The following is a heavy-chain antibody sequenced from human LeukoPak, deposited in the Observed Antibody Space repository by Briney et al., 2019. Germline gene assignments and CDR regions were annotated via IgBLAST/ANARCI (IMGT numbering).Heavy chain of an antibody. J-gene: IGHJ4*02. CDR1: GGTFSRYA. V-gene: IGHV1-69*06. CDR2: IIPIFGTE. Sequence: SSVTVSCQPSGGTFSRYAIRWVRQAPGQGLEWMGGIIPIFGTENFAQKFQGRVNITAGKSTGLVYLELSSQRSEDAAVYYCARVPKAVAVELPFDYWGQGTLVTVSS. CDR3: ARVPKAVAVELPFDY. D-gene: IGHD6-19*01.